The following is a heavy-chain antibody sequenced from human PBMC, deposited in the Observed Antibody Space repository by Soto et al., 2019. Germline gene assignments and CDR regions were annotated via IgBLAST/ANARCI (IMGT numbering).Heavy chain of an antibody. CDR1: GFTFDDYA. CDR3: AKDLKIAVAGYYHWYFDL. Sequence: EVQLVESGGVVVQPGGSLRLSCAASGFTFDDYAVQWVRQAPGKGLEWVSLISWDGGSTYYAASVKGGVTISGDNSKNSLYLHMNSLRAEGTALYYCAKDLKIAVAGYYHWYFDLWGRGTLVTVSS. CDR2: ISWDGGST. V-gene: IGHV3-43D*04. J-gene: IGHJ2*01. D-gene: IGHD6-19*01.